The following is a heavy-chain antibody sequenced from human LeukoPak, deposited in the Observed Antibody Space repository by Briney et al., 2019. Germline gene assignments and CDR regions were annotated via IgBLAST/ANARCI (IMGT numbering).Heavy chain of an antibody. CDR3: ARAQYVDISGFYPGY. D-gene: IGHD3-22*01. V-gene: IGHV4-34*01. Sequence: PSETLSLTCAVYGGSFSGYYWNWIRQTPGKGLEWIGEINHSGSTNYNPSLRSRVTISADTSKSQFSLKLSSVTAADTAVYYCARAQYVDISGFYPGYWGQGTLVTVSS. J-gene: IGHJ4*02. CDR1: GGSFSGYY. CDR2: INHSGST.